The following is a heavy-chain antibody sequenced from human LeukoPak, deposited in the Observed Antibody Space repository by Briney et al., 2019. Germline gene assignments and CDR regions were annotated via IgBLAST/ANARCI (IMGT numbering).Heavy chain of an antibody. CDR1: GYTFTTYS. D-gene: IGHD2-15*01. V-gene: IGHV5-10-1*01. CDR2: IDPNDSYT. J-gene: IGHJ5*02. CDR3: ARHVGVVVATGFDP. Sequence: GESLRISRKGSGYTFTTYSISWVRQMPGKGLEWMGTIDPNDSYTNYSPSFQGHVTISADKSISTAYLQWSSLRASDTAMFYCARHVGVVVATGFDPWAREPWSPSPQ.